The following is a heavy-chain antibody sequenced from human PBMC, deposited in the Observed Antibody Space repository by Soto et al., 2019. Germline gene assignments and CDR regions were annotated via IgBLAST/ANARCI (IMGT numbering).Heavy chain of an antibody. D-gene: IGHD4-17*01. Sequence: LRLSCAASGFTFSSYAMSWVRQAAGKGLEWVSAISGSGGSTYYADSVKGRFTISRDNSKNTLYLQMNSLRAEDTAVYYCAKENHHGDLRNRGFEPWGQGTLVTVSS. J-gene: IGHJ5*02. CDR1: GFTFSSYA. CDR2: ISGSGGST. CDR3: AKENHHGDLRNRGFEP. V-gene: IGHV3-23*01.